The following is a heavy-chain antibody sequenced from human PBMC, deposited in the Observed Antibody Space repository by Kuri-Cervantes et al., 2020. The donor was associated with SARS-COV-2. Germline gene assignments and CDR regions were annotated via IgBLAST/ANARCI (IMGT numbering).Heavy chain of an antibody. Sequence: ESLKISCTVSGDSVSNDNHYWTWIRQPPGKGLEWIAYIHHSGYTNYNPSLKSRVTISTDTSKNQSSLKLSSVTAADTAVYYCARVRGSIASVGEEWFDPWGQGTLVTVSS. V-gene: IGHV4-61*01. CDR2: IHHSGYT. CDR1: GDSVSNDNHY. J-gene: IGHJ5*02. CDR3: ARVRGSIASVGEEWFDP. D-gene: IGHD3-10*01.